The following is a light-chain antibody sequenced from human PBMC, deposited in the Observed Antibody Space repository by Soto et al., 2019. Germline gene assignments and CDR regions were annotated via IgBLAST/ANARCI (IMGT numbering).Light chain of an antibody. V-gene: IGLV8-61*01. CDR2: STH. J-gene: IGLJ3*02. CDR1: SGSVSTSHY. CDR3: SSYAGSNNWV. Sequence: QAVVTQEPSFSVSPGGTVTLTCGLHSGSVSTSHYPSWYQQTPGQAPRTLIYSTHSRSSGVPDRFSGSKSGNTASLTVSGLQAEDEADYYCSSYAGSNNWVFGGGTKLTVL.